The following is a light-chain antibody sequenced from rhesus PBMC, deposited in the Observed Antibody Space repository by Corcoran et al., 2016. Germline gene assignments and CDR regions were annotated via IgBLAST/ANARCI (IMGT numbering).Light chain of an antibody. V-gene: IGKV1-28*02. J-gene: IGKJ2*01. CDR1: QGLTSY. Sequence: DIQMTQSPSSLSASVGDTVTITCRASQGLTSYLNWFQQKPGKAPKLLIYATSSLQSGVPSRFCGSGSGTDFTLTLSRLQPEDFATYYCQQHNSHPYSFGQGTKVEIK. CDR2: ATS. CDR3: QQHNSHPYS.